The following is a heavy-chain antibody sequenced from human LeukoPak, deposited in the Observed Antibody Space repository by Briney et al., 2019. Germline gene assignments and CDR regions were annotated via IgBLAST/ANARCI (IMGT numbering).Heavy chain of an antibody. CDR2: MYSGGST. Sequence: GGSLRLSCAASGFTVSSYCMTWVRQAPGKGLEWVSVMYSGGSTYYADSVKGRVAISRDNSQNTVFLQMNSVRVEDTAVYYCARSYSNHLFGMDVWGQGTAVTVSS. CDR3: ARSYSNHLFGMDV. CDR1: GFTVSSYC. J-gene: IGHJ6*02. V-gene: IGHV3-66*01. D-gene: IGHD4-11*01.